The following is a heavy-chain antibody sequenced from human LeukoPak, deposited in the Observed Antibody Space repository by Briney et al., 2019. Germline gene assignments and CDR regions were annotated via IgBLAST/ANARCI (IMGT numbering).Heavy chain of an antibody. CDR3: AGDGVGALQGDAFDI. CDR1: GFSFSTHS. D-gene: IGHD2-8*01. V-gene: IGHV3-21*05. CDR2: INLDGTDI. J-gene: IGHJ3*02. Sequence: GGSLRLSCAASGFSFSTHSMNWVRQAPGKGLEWISFINLDGTDIHYGESVKGRFTISRDNAKNSLYLQMHTLRAEDTAVYYCAGDGVGALQGDAFDIWSQGTLVTVSS.